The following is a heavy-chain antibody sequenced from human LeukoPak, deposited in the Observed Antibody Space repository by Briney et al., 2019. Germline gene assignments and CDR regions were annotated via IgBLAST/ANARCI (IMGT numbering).Heavy chain of an antibody. V-gene: IGHV4-39*01. CDR1: GGSISSSSYY. CDR2: IYYSGST. CDR3: ARHRNGYYYDSSGYYYFDY. J-gene: IGHJ4*02. Sequence: SETLSLTCTVSGGSISSSSYYWGWIRQPPGKGREWIGSIYYSGSTYYNPSLKSRVTISVDTSKNQFSLKLSSVTAADTAVYYCARHRNGYYYDSSGYYYFDYWGQGTLVTVSS. D-gene: IGHD3-22*01.